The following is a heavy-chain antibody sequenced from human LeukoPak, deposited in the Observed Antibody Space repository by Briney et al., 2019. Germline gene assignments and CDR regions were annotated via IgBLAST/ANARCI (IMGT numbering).Heavy chain of an antibody. CDR1: GGSISSTTSY. CDR2: IYYSGST. CDR3: ARHGSTDYFDY. J-gene: IGHJ4*02. V-gene: IGHV4-39*01. Sequence: SETLSLTCAVSGGSISSTTSYWGWIRQPPGKGLEWLGRIYYSGSTFYNPSLKSRVTISVDTSNNQFSLRLSSVTAADTAVYYCARHGSTDYFDYWGQGTLVTDSS.